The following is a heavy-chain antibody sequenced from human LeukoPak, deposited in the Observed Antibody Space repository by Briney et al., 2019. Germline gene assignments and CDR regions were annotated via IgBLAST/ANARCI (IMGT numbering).Heavy chain of an antibody. CDR2: FSWNSGSI. V-gene: IGHV3-9*01. J-gene: IGHJ4*02. D-gene: IGHD2-2*02. CDR1: GFTFDDYA. CDR3: AKDIRRRSCRSTVCYRDFDY. Sequence: PGGSLRLSCAASGFTFDDYAMHWVRQAPGKGLEWVSGFSWNSGSIGYADSVKGRFTISRDNAKNSLYLQMNSLRAEDTALYYCAKDIRRRSCRSTVCYRDFDYWGQGTLVTVSS.